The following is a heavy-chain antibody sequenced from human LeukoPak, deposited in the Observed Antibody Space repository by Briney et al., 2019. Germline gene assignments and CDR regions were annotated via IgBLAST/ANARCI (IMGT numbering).Heavy chain of an antibody. CDR3: ARDYYGSGTRGAFDI. V-gene: IGHV1-2*04. D-gene: IGHD3-10*01. J-gene: IGHJ3*02. CDR1: GYTFTGYY. CDR2: INPNSGGT. Sequence: ASVKVSCKASGYTFTGYYMHWVRQAPGQGLEWMVWINPNSGGTNYAQKFQGWVTMTRDTSISTAYMELSRLRSDDTAVYYCARDYYGSGTRGAFDIWGQGTMVTVSS.